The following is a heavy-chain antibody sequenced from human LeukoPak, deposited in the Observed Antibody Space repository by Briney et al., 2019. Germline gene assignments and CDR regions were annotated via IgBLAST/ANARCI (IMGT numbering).Heavy chain of an antibody. Sequence: PSETPFLTFTISGGAVSDFYWGLIRQSPGEGLEWIGYIYHTGSTSHSPSLKSRVTISADTSQNQFSLKLSSVTAADTAVYYCASRKLGNDYWGQGTLVTVSS. D-gene: IGHD7-27*01. CDR1: GGAVSDFY. CDR3: ASRKLGNDY. CDR2: IYHTGST. V-gene: IGHV4-59*02. J-gene: IGHJ4*02.